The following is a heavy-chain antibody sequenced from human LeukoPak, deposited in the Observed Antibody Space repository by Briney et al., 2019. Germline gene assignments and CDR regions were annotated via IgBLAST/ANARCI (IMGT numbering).Heavy chain of an antibody. V-gene: IGHV3-23*01. Sequence: PGGSLRLSCAASGFTFSSYAMSWVRQAPGKGLEWVSAISGSGGSTYYADSVKGRFTISRDNSKNTLYLQMHSLRAEATAVYYCAKYSGYSSSWVLFDYWGQGTLVTVSS. CDR1: GFTFSSYA. J-gene: IGHJ4*02. CDR2: ISGSGGST. D-gene: IGHD6-13*01. CDR3: AKYSGYSSSWVLFDY.